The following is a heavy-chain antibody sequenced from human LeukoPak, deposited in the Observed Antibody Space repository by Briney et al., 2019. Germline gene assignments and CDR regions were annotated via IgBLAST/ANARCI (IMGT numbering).Heavy chain of an antibody. CDR1: GGSISSGGYP. Sequence: SQTLSLTCAVSGGSISSGGYPWSWIRQPPRKGLEWIGYIYHSGSTYYNPSLKSRVTISVDRSKNQFSLKLSSVTAADTAVYYCARHRIAARGSFDYWGQGTLVTVSS. CDR3: ARHRIAARGSFDY. D-gene: IGHD6-6*01. CDR2: IYHSGST. V-gene: IGHV4-30-2*01. J-gene: IGHJ4*02.